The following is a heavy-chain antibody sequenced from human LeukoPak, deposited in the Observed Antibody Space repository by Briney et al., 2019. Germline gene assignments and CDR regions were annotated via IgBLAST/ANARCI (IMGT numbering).Heavy chain of an antibody. J-gene: IGHJ3*02. CDR1: GFTVSSNY. CDR2: IYSGGST. Sequence: GGSLRLSCAASGFTVSSNYMSWVRQAPGKGLEWVSVIYSGGSTYHADSVKGRFTISRDNSKNTLYLQMNSLRAEDTAVYYCARHARGKQQLVPDAFDIWGQGTMVTVSS. V-gene: IGHV3-66*04. D-gene: IGHD6-13*01. CDR3: ARHARGKQQLVPDAFDI.